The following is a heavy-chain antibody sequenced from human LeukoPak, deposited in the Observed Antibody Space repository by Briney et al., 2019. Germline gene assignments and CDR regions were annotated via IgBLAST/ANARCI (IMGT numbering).Heavy chain of an antibody. V-gene: IGHV1-46*01. CDR1: GYTFTTYY. D-gene: IGHD3-22*01. CDR3: ARHTYYYDSSGIPAEYFQH. Sequence: ASVKVSCKASGYTFTTYYMHWVRQAPGQGLEWMGIINPSGGSTSYAQKFQGRVTMTRDTSTSTVYMELSSLRSEDTAVYYCARHTYYYDSSGIPAEYFQHWGQGTLVTVSS. J-gene: IGHJ1*01. CDR2: INPSGGST.